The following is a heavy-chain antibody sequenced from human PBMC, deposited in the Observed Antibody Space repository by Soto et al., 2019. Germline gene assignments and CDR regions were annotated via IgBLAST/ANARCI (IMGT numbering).Heavy chain of an antibody. CDR2: IYHSGST. V-gene: IGHV4-30-2*05. D-gene: IGHD5-12*01. Sequence: SETLSLTCAVSGGSISSGGYSWSWIRQPPGKGLEWIGYIYHSGSTYYNPSLKSRVTISVDTSKNQFSLKLSSVTAADTAVYYCASALRYSGYDFDYWGQGTLVTVSS. CDR3: ASALRYSGYDFDY. J-gene: IGHJ4*02. CDR1: GGSISSGGYS.